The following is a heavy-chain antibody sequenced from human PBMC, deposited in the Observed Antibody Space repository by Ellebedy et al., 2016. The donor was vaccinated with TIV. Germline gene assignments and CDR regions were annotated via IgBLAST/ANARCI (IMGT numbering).Heavy chain of an antibody. CDR1: GFTFSHYY. Sequence: GESLKISCAASGFTFSHYYMNWIRQAPGKGLEWLSYISDSGSAILYADSVGGRFTISRDNAKNSLYLEMNNLRADDTAVHYCARDVTGIRGFGYWGQGTLVTVS. CDR2: ISDSGSAI. D-gene: IGHD7-27*01. J-gene: IGHJ4*02. V-gene: IGHV3-11*01. CDR3: ARDVTGIRGFGY.